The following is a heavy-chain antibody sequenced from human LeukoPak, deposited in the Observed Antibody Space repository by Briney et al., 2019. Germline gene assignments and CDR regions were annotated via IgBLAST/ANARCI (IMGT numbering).Heavy chain of an antibody. CDR2: MYYSGST. V-gene: IGHV4-39*02. CDR1: GGSISSTSYY. CDR3: ARDQIRRSSYYDNYYGMDV. Sequence: SETLSLTCTVSGGSISSTSYYWGWIRQPPGKGLEWIGSMYYSGSTYYNPSLKSRVTIPVDTSKNQFSLKLNSVTPEDTAVYYCARDQIRRSSYYDNYYGMDVWGQGTTVTVSS. J-gene: IGHJ6*02. D-gene: IGHD1-26*01.